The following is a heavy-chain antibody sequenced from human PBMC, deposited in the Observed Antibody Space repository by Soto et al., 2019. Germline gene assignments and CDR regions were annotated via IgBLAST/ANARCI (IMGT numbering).Heavy chain of an antibody. J-gene: IGHJ6*02. CDR3: SYEIPNDDFWSGCMDA. Sequence: EVQLVESGGGLVQPGRSLRLSCAASGFTFEDYAMHWVRQAPGKGLEWVSGIRCNSGSIGYADSVKGRFTISRDNAKNYLYLQMNSLRAEDTALSFCSYEIPNDDFWSGCMDAWGQGTTVTVSS. V-gene: IGHV3-9*01. CDR2: IRCNSGSI. D-gene: IGHD3-3*01. CDR1: GFTFEDYA.